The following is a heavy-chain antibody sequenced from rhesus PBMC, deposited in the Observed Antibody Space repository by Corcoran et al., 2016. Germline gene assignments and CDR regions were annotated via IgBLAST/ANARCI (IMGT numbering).Heavy chain of an antibody. CDR2: VDPEDGEA. J-gene: IGHJ4*01. V-gene: IGHV1-111*02. D-gene: IGHD6-13*01. Sequence: EVQLVQSGAEVKKPGASVQISCQASGYTFTDYSLHWVRQAPGKGLEWMGRVDPEDGEAIHEQKFQDRVTITADTSTDTAYMELSSLRSEDTAVYYCATVYSSWSSFDYWGQGVLVTVSS. CDR3: ATVYSSWSSFDY. CDR1: GYTFTDYS.